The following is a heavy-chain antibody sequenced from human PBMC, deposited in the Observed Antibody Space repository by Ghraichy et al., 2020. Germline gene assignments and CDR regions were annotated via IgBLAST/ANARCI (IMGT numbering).Heavy chain of an antibody. Sequence: GGSLRLSCAASGFTVSSNYMSWVRQAPGKGLEWVSVIYSGGSTYYADSVKGRFTISRHNSKNTLYLQMNSLRAEDTAVYYCARSLAAAGRNYYYGMDVWGQGTTVTVSS. CDR1: GFTVSSNY. D-gene: IGHD6-13*01. CDR2: IYSGGST. CDR3: ARSLAAAGRNYYYGMDV. J-gene: IGHJ6*02. V-gene: IGHV3-53*04.